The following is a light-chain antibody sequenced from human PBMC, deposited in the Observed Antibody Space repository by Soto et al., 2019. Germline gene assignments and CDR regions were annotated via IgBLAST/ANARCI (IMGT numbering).Light chain of an antibody. CDR1: SSDVGGYNY. V-gene: IGLV2-14*01. J-gene: IGLJ1*01. CDR3: NSYTSSTAYG. Sequence: QSVLTQPASVSGSPGQSITISCTGTSSDVGGYNYVSWYQLHPGKAPKLIIYEVSNRPSGVSNRFSGSKSGNTASLTISGLQAEDEADYYCNSYTSSTAYGFGTGTKVTVL. CDR2: EVS.